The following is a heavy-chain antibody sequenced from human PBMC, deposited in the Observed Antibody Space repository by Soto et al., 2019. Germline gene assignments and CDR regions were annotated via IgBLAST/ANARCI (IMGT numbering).Heavy chain of an antibody. Sequence: GGSLRLSCAASGFTFNNYAMSWVRQAPGRGLEWVSAISGGGGSTYSADSVKGRFTISRDNSKNTLYLQMTSLRAEDTAVYYCAKSPHIAAAVQRAFDIWGQGTMVTVSS. V-gene: IGHV3-23*01. CDR2: ISGGGGST. CDR1: GFTFNNYA. CDR3: AKSPHIAAAVQRAFDI. D-gene: IGHD6-13*01. J-gene: IGHJ3*02.